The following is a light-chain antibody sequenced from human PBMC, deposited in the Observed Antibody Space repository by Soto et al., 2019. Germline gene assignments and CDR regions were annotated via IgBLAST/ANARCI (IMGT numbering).Light chain of an antibody. Sequence: EIVLTQSPATLSFSPGERATLSCRASQSVSSSYLGWYQQKPGQAPRLLIYGASSRATGIPDRFSGSGSGTDFTLTISRLEPEDFAVYYCQQYGSSPWTFGQGTKV. J-gene: IGKJ1*01. CDR2: GAS. CDR1: QSVSSSY. CDR3: QQYGSSPWT. V-gene: IGKV3-20*01.